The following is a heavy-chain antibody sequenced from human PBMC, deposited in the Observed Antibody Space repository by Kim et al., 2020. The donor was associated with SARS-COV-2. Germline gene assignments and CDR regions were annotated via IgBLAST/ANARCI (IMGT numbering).Heavy chain of an antibody. J-gene: IGHJ6*02. CDR2: ISAYNGNT. V-gene: IGHV1-18*01. CDR1: GYTFTSYG. Sequence: ASVKVSCKAYGYTFTSYGISWVRQAPGQGLEWMGWISAYNGNTNYAQKLQGRVTMTTDTSTSTAYMELRSLRSDDTAVYYCARDQIWFGELTYYYGMDVWGQGTTVTVSS. CDR3: ARDQIWFGELTYYYGMDV. D-gene: IGHD3-10*01.